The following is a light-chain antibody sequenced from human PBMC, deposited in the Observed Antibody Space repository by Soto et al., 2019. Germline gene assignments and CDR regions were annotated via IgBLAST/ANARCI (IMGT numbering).Light chain of an antibody. CDR2: EVS. J-gene: IGLJ2*01. CDR3: SSYADSSTPHVI. Sequence: QSALTQPASVSGSPGQSITISCTGTSSDVGNYNLVSWYQQHPGKAPKLMIYEVSKRPSGVSDRFSGSKSGNTASLTISGLQAEDEADYYCSSYADSSTPHVIFGGGTQLTVL. V-gene: IGLV2-23*02. CDR1: SSDVGNYNL.